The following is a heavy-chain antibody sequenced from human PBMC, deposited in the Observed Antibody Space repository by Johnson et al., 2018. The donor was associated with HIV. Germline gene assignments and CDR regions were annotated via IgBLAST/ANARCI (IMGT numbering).Heavy chain of an antibody. CDR2: IRSRGSSR. D-gene: IGHD3-16*01. V-gene: IGHV3-11*04. CDR1: GLTFSDYY. Sequence: QVQLVESGGGLVKPGGSLIVSCEASGLTFSDYYMSWIRQAPGKGLEWVSYIRSRGSSRYYADSVKGRFTISRDNSKNTLYLQINSLRAEDTAVYYCAKRLTYANSLDAFDIWGQGTMVTVSS. J-gene: IGHJ3*02. CDR3: AKRLTYANSLDAFDI.